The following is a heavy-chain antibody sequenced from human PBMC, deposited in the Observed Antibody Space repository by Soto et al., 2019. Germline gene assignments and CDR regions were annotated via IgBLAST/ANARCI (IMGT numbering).Heavy chain of an antibody. CDR1: TVTFSNYA. D-gene: IGHD2-15*01. CDR3: AKGFSGSRYYTWFDP. CDR2: ISGSGDRT. Sequence: EMQLLESGGGLVQPGGSLRLSCTASTVTFSNYAMSWVRQAPGKGLEWVSAISGSGDRTFYADSQKGRFTISRDNSKNPLYLQMNSLRVEDTAVYFCAKGFSGSRYYTWFDPWGQGTLVTVSS. J-gene: IGHJ5*02. V-gene: IGHV3-23*01.